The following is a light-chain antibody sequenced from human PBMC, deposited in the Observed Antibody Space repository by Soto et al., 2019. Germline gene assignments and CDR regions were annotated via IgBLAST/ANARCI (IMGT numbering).Light chain of an antibody. Sequence: QSALTQPPSASGSPGQSVTISCTGTASDVGGYDFVSWYQQHPGKAPKLIIYDVNKRPSGVPNRFSGSKSGNTASLTVSGLQAADEADYYCTSYGSKHLYVFGGGTQLTVL. CDR2: DVN. V-gene: IGLV2-8*01. J-gene: IGLJ7*01. CDR1: ASDVGGYDF. CDR3: TSYGSKHLYV.